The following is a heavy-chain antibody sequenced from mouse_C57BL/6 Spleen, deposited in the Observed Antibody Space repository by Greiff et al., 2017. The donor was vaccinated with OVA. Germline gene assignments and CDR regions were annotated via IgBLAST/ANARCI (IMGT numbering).Heavy chain of an antibody. CDR2: ILPGSGST. Sequence: VQLQQSGAELMKPGASVKLSCKATGYTFTGYWIEWVKQRPGHGLELIGEILPGSGSTNYNEKFKGKATFTADTSSNTAYMHRRSLTTEDSAIYDGARRIDGDRYWYFDVWGTGTTVTVSS. CDR1: GYTFTGYW. J-gene: IGHJ1*03. V-gene: IGHV1-9*01. CDR3: ARRIDGDRYWYFDV. D-gene: IGHD2-13*01.